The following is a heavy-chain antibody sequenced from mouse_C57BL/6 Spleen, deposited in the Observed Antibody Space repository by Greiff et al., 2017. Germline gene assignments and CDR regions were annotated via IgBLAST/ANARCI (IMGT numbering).Heavy chain of an antibody. CDR1: GFTINNSS. V-gene: IGHV14-3*01. CDR3: AITTGVAYYAMDY. J-gene: IGHJ4*01. CDR2: IDPANGNT. D-gene: IGHD1-1*01. Sequence: DVQLQESVAELVRPGASVKLSCTASGFTINNSSMHWVKQRPEQGLEWIGRIDPANGNTKYAPKFQGKATITADTSSNTAYLQLSSLTSEDTDIYYCAITTGVAYYAMDYWGQGTSVTVSS.